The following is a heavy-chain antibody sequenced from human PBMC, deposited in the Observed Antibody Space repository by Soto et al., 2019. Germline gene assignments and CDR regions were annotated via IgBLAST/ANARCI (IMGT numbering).Heavy chain of an antibody. J-gene: IGHJ6*02. CDR3: PRGCRTNGVCYQYYYGMDV. V-gene: IGHV3-49*04. Sequence: EVQLVESGGGLVQPGRSLRLSCTASGFTFGDYAMSWVRQAPGKGLEWVGFIRRKAYGVTTEYAASVKGRFTISRDDSKSIAYLKMNSLKTEDTAVYYCPRGCRTNGVCYQYYYGMDVWGQGTTVTVSS. CDR1: GFTFGDYA. CDR2: IRRKAYGVTT. D-gene: IGHD2-8*01.